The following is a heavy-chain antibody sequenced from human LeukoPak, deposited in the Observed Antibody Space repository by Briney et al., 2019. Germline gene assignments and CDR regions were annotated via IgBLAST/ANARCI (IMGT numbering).Heavy chain of an antibody. CDR1: GGSIRGNL. V-gene: IGHV4-59*01. CDR3: AKTLDDYYNPA. D-gene: IGHD3-22*01. CDR2: VHYIGTT. J-gene: IGHJ5*02. Sequence: SSETLSLTSTCPGGSIRGNLWSWVWQPPGKGLEWIGYVHYIGTTKYNPSHKSRVTISVDTSKNQFSLKLNSVTAADTAVYYCAKTLDDYYNPAWGQGALVTVSS.